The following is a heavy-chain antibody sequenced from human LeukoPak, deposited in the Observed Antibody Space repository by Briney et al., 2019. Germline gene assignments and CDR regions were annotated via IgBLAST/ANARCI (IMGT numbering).Heavy chain of an antibody. CDR1: GYTFTSYY. J-gene: IGHJ4*02. D-gene: IGHD2-15*01. V-gene: IGHV1-2*04. CDR2: INPNSGGT. Sequence: GASVKVSCKASGYTFTSYYMHWVRQAPGQGLEWMGWINPNSGGTNYAQKFQGWVTMTRDTSISTAYMELSRLRSDDTAVYYCARGGYCSGGSCYTLHSWGQGTLVTVSS. CDR3: ARGGYCSGGSCYTLHS.